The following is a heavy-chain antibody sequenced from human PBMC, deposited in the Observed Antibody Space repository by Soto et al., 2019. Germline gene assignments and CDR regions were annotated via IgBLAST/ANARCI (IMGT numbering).Heavy chain of an antibody. V-gene: IGHV3-73*01. D-gene: IGHD6-13*01. CDR1: GFTFSGSA. CDR2: IRSKANSYAT. CDR3: ARGVWQQLAYDAFDI. J-gene: IGHJ3*02. Sequence: QPGGSLRLSCAASGFTFSGSAMHWVRQASGKGLEWVGRIRSKANSYATAYAASVKGRFTISRDDSKNTAYLQMNSLKTEDTAVYYCARGVWQQLAYDAFDIWGKGTMVTVSS.